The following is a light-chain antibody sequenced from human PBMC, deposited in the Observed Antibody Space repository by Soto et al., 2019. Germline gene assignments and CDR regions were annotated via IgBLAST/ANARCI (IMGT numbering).Light chain of an antibody. Sequence: QSALTQPRSVSGSPGQSVTISCTGTSSDVGAFDFVSWYQQCPGQAPKPMIYDVTKRPSGVPDRFSGSKSGNTAFLTISGLRAEDEAEYYCCSYAGTYTAYVFGTGTKVTVL. V-gene: IGLV2-11*01. CDR3: CSYAGTYTAYV. J-gene: IGLJ1*01. CDR1: SSDVGAFDF. CDR2: DVT.